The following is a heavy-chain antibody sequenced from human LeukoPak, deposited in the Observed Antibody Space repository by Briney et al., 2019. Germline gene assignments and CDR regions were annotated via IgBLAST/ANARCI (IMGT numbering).Heavy chain of an antibody. CDR2: IRSKAHRYAT. J-gene: IGHJ4*02. CDR3: TRRHYGDYVVDN. Sequence: PGGSLKLSCATSGFTFNGSALHWVRQASGQGLEWVGRIRSKAHRYATAYAASVKGRFTVSRDDSKNMAYLQMNSLKTEDTAIYYCTRRHYGDYVVDNWGQGTLVTASS. V-gene: IGHV3-73*01. CDR1: GFTFNGSA. D-gene: IGHD4-17*01.